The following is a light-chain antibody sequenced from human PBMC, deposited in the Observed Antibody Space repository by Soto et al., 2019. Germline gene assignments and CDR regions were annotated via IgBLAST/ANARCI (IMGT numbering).Light chain of an antibody. J-gene: IGLJ7*01. Sequence: QSVLTQPPSASGTPGQSVTISCSGSSSNIGNFYVYWYQQLPGTAPKLLIYKNNQRPFGVPDRFSGSKSGTSASLAISGLRSDDEADYYCAAWDDSLSGPGVFGGGTQLTVL. CDR3: AAWDDSLSGPGV. V-gene: IGLV1-47*01. CDR2: KNN. CDR1: SSNIGNFY.